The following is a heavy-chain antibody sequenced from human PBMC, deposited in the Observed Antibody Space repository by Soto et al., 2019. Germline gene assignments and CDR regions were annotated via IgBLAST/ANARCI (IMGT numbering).Heavy chain of an antibody. J-gene: IGHJ6*02. CDR2: IKQDGSEK. D-gene: IGHD3-3*01. V-gene: IGHV3-7*03. CDR3: ARDVKNDFWSGYYPYYYYYYGMDV. Sequence: GGSLRLSCAASGFTFSSYWMSWVRQAPGKGLEWVANIKQDGSEKYYVDSVKGRFTISRDNAKNSLYLQMNSLRAEDTAVYYCARDVKNDFWSGYYPYYYYYYGMDVWGQGTTVTASS. CDR1: GFTFSSYW.